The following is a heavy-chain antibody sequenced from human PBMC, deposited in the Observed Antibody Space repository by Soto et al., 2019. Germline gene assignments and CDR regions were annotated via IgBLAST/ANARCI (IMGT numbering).Heavy chain of an antibody. J-gene: IGHJ4*02. D-gene: IGHD1-1*01. CDR1: GYTFTSYG. V-gene: IGHV1-18*01. CDR3: ARGRYGDY. Sequence: QVHLVQSGAELKKPVASVKVSCKASGYTFTSYGITWVRQAPGQGLEWMGWISAHNGNTDYAQKLQGRVIVTRDTSTSTAYMELRSLRSDDTAVYYCARGRYGDYWGQGALVTVSS. CDR2: ISAHNGNT.